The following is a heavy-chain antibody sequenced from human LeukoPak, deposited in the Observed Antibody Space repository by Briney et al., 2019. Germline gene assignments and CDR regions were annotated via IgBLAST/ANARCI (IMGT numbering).Heavy chain of an antibody. Sequence: GASVKVSCKASGHTLTGYYMHWVRQAPGQGLEWMGWINPNSGGTNYAQKFQGRVTMTRDTSISTAYMELSRLRSDDTAVYYCTRDDYSNGRAFDYWGQGTLVTVSS. CDR3: TRDDYSNGRAFDY. CDR2: INPNSGGT. V-gene: IGHV1-2*02. D-gene: IGHD4-11*01. CDR1: GHTLTGYY. J-gene: IGHJ4*02.